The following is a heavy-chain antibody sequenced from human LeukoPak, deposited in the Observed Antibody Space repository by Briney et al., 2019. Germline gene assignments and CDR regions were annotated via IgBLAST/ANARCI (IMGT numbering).Heavy chain of an antibody. CDR3: TTGDDYGDTYGMDV. J-gene: IGHJ6*02. CDR2: IKSKTDGGTT. V-gene: IGHV3-15*07. D-gene: IGHD4-17*01. CDR1: GFTFSNAW. Sequence: GGSLRLSCAASGFTFSNAWMNWVRQAPGKGLEWVGRIKSKTDGGTTDYAATVKGRFTISRDDSKNTLYLQMNSLKTEDTAVYYCTTGDDYGDTYGMDVWGQGTTVTVSS.